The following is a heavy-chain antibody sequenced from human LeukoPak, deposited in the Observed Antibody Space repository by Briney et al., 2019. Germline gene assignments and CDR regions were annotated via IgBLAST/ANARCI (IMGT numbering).Heavy chain of an antibody. CDR3: TTGYSSGWGTFDY. D-gene: IGHD6-19*01. CDR2: IRSKANSYAT. V-gene: IGHV3-73*01. J-gene: IGHJ4*02. CDR1: GFTFSGSA. Sequence: PGGSLRLSCAASGFTFSGSAMHWVRQASGKGLEWVGRIRSKANSYATAYAASVKGRFTISRDDSKNTAYLQMNSLKTENTAVYYCTTGYSSGWGTFDYWGQGTLVTVSS.